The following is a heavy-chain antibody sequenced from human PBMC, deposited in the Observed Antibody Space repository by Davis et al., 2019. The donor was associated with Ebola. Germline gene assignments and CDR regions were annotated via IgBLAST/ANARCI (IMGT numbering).Heavy chain of an antibody. D-gene: IGHD2-2*01. J-gene: IGHJ5*02. CDR3: ARGIVVVPAATEGNWFDP. CDR2: IYTSGST. CDR1: GGSISSYY. V-gene: IGHV4-4*07. Sequence: PSETLSLTCTVSGGSISSYYWSWIRQPAGKGLEWIGRIYTSGSTNYNPSLKSRVTMSVDTSKNQFSLKLSSVTAADTAVYYCARGIVVVPAATEGNWFDPWGQGTLVTVSS.